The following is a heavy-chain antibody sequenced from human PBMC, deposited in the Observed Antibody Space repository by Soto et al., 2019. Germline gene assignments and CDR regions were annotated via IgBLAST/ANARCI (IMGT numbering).Heavy chain of an antibody. CDR3: ARDQWLVRSSWFDP. V-gene: IGHV1-18*01. CDR2: ISAYNGNT. J-gene: IGHJ5*02. Sequence: GASVKVSCKASGYTFTSYGISWVRRAPGQGLEWMGWISAYNGNTNYAQKLQGRVTMTTDTSTSTAYMELRSLRSDDTAVYYCARDQWLVRSSWFDPWGQGTLVTVSS. CDR1: GYTFTSYG. D-gene: IGHD6-19*01.